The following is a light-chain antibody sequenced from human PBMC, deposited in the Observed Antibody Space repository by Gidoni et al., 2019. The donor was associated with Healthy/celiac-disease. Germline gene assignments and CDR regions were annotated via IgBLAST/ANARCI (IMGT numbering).Light chain of an antibody. CDR1: QDISNY. CDR2: DAS. CDR3: QQYDNLPRFT. Sequence: IQMTQSPSSLSASVGDRVTITCQASQDISNYLNWYQQKPGKAPKLLIYDASNLETGVPSRFSGSGSGTDFTFTISSLQPEDIATYYCQQYDNLPRFTFXHXTKVDIK. J-gene: IGKJ3*01. V-gene: IGKV1-33*01.